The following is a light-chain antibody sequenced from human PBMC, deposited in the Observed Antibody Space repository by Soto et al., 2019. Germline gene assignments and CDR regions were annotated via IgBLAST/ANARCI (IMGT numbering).Light chain of an antibody. CDR1: QGISGW. CDR3: LQSNNFPPPT. J-gene: IGKJ4*01. Sequence: MQMTQSPSSVSASVGDRVTITCRASQGISGWLAWYQQKPGKAPKLLIYATSTLQSGVPPRFSGSASGTDFTLTISSLQPEDFATYYCLQSNNFPPPTFGGGTKVEIK. CDR2: ATS. V-gene: IGKV1-12*01.